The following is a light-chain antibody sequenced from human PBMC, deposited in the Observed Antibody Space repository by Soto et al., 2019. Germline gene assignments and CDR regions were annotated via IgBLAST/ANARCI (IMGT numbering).Light chain of an antibody. CDR3: QQSYNIPRT. CDR2: GAS. CDR1: QSVRSN. V-gene: IGKV3-15*01. J-gene: IGKJ1*01. Sequence: EIVMTQSPATLSVSPGERATLSCRASQSVRSNLAWYQQKPGQAPRLLIYGASTRATGVPVRFSGSGSGTEFTLTISSLQSEDFATYYCQQSYNIPRTFGQGTEVEIK.